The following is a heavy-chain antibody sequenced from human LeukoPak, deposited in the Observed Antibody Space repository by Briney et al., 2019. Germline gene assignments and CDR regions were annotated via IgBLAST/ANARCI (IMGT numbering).Heavy chain of an antibody. CDR2: IYPGDSDT. V-gene: IGHV5-51*01. CDR3: ARHIGYWTSGVCLDY. J-gene: IGHJ4*02. D-gene: IGHD2-8*01. Sequence: GESLKISCKGSGYSYTSYWIGWVRQMPGKGLGWMGIIYPGDSDTRYSPSFQGQVTISADKSISTAYLQWSRLKASDTAMYYCARHIGYWTSGVCLDYWGQGTLVTVSS. CDR1: GYSYTSYW.